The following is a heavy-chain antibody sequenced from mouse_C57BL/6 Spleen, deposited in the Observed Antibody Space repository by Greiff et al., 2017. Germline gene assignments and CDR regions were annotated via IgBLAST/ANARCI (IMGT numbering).Heavy chain of an antibody. Sequence: QVQLQQSGPELVKPGASVKISCKASGYAFSSSWMNWVKQRPGKGLEWIGRIYPGDGDTNYNGKFKGKATLTADKSSSTAYMQLSSLTSEDSAVYFCARPSYSNYEGFAYWGQGTLVTVSA. J-gene: IGHJ3*01. CDR1: GYAFSSSW. V-gene: IGHV1-82*01. CDR3: ARPSYSNYEGFAY. CDR2: IYPGDGDT. D-gene: IGHD2-5*01.